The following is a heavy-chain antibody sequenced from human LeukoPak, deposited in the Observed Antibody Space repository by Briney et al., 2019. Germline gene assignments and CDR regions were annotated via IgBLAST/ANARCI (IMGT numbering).Heavy chain of an antibody. CDR2: INYDGSST. J-gene: IGHJ4*02. CDR3: ARAGSVAAAGYDRGVVY. CDR1: GFTFSSYW. D-gene: IGHD6-13*01. Sequence: GGSLRLSCAASGFTFSSYWMHWVRQAPGKGLVWVSRINYDGSSTGHADSVKGRFTISRDNAKNTLFLQMNSLRAEDTSVYYCARAGSVAAAGYDRGVVYWGQGTLVTVSS. V-gene: IGHV3-74*01.